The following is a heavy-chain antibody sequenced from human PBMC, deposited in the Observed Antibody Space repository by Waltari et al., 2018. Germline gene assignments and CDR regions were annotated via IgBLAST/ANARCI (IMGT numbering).Heavy chain of an antibody. J-gene: IGHJ6*03. D-gene: IGHD2-2*01. CDR2: IYHSGST. CDR3: AVVVKNYYYYMDV. V-gene: IGHV4-38-2*01. CDR1: GYSISSGYY. Sequence: QVQLQESGPGLVKPSETLSLTCAVSGYSISSGYYWGWIRQPPGKGLEWIGSIYHSGSTYYNPSLKSRVTISVDTSKNQFSRKLSSVTAADTAVYYCAVVVKNYYYYMDVWGKGTTVTVSS.